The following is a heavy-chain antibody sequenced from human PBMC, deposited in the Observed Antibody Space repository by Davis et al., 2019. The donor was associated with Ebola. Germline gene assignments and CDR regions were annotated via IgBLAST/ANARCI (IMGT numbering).Heavy chain of an antibody. CDR1: GFTFTDYY. Sequence: GESLKISCAASGFTFTDYYMGWIRQAPGKGLEWVSYISGDSLYTNYADSVRGRLTISRDDAKNSLYLQMNSLRAEDTAVYYCARRADYWGQGTLVTVSS. CDR2: ISGDSLYT. J-gene: IGHJ4*02. V-gene: IGHV3-11*03. CDR3: ARRADY.